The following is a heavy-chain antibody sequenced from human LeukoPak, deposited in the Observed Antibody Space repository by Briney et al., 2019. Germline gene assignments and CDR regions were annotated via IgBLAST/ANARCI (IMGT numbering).Heavy chain of an antibody. CDR3: ARDAGDIVVVPAADDAFDI. Sequence: GGSLRLSCAASGFTFSSYSMNWVRQDPGKGLEWVSSISSSSSYIYYADSVKGRFTISRDNAKNSLYLQMNSLRAEDTAVYYCARDAGDIVVVPAADDAFDIWGQGTMVTVSS. CDR1: GFTFSSYS. V-gene: IGHV3-21*01. D-gene: IGHD2-2*01. CDR2: ISSSSSYI. J-gene: IGHJ3*02.